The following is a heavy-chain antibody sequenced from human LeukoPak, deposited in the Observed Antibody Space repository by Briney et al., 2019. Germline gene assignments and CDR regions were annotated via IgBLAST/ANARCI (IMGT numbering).Heavy chain of an antibody. D-gene: IGHD1-7*01. V-gene: IGHV3-9*03. CDR2: ISWNSGSI. J-gene: IGHJ4*02. CDR1: GFTFEDYA. Sequence: GRSLRLSCAASGFTFEDYAMHWVRQVPGKGLEWVSGISWNSGSIGYADPVGGRFTTSRDNAKNSLYLQMNSLRAEDMALYYCAKGWNYDASVGHFDHWGQGTLLTVPS. CDR3: AKGWNYDASVGHFDH.